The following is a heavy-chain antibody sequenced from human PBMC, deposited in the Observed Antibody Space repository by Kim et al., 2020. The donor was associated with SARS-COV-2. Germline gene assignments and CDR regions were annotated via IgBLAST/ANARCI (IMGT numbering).Heavy chain of an antibody. D-gene: IGHD3-9*01. Sequence: NPSLKRRVTIPVDTAKTRFSLKLSSVTAADTAVYYCARGRDILTGYYMDYWGQGTLVTVSS. CDR3: ARGRDILTGYYMDY. J-gene: IGHJ4*02. V-gene: IGHV4-34*01.